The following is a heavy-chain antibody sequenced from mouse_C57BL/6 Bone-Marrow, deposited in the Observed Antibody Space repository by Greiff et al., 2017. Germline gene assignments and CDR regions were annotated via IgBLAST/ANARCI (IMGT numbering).Heavy chain of an antibody. CDR1: GFNIKNTY. Sequence: EVNVVESVAELVRPGASVKLSCTASGFNIKNTYMHWVKQRPEQGLEWIGRIDPANGNTKYAQKFQGKATITEDTSSNTAYLQLSSLTSEDTAIYYCARSPITTVVRWYFDVWGTGTTVTVSS. D-gene: IGHD1-1*01. V-gene: IGHV14-3*01. CDR2: IDPANGNT. J-gene: IGHJ1*03. CDR3: ARSPITTVVRWYFDV.